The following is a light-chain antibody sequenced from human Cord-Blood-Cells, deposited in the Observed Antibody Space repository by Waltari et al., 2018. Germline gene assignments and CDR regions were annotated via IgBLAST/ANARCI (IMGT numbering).Light chain of an antibody. CDR1: KSISSY. J-gene: IGKJ4*01. CDR2: AAS. V-gene: IGKV1-39*01. CDR3: QQSYSTPPT. Sequence: DIQMTQSPSSLSASVGDRVTITCRPSKSISSYLNWYQQKPGKAPKLLIYAASSLRSGVPSRFSGSGSGTDFTLTISSLQPEDFATYYCQQSYSTPPTCGGGTKVEIK.